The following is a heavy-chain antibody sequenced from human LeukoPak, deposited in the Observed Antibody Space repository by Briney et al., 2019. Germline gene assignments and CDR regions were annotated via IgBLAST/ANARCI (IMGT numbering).Heavy chain of an antibody. CDR3: ARDSSDYYDSSGYYYY. D-gene: IGHD3-22*01. Sequence: ASVKVSCKASGYTFTSYGISWVRQAPGQGLEWMGWISAYNGNTNYAQKLQGRVTMTTDTSTSTAYMELRSLRSDDTAVYYCARDSSDYYDSSGYYYYWGQGTLVTASS. CDR2: ISAYNGNT. CDR1: GYTFTSYG. V-gene: IGHV1-18*01. J-gene: IGHJ4*02.